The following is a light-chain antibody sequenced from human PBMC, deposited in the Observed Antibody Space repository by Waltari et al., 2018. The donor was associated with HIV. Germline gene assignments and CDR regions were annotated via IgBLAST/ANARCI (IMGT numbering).Light chain of an antibody. Sequence: VLTQSPGTLSLSPGERATLSCRASQGVKTTHLTWFQQKPGQPPRLLICGASRRATDIPDRFSGSGSGRDYTLTISVLEPEDFAVYYCQQFAYSPWTFGQGTKIEIK. CDR3: QQFAYSPWT. CDR2: GAS. CDR1: QGVKTTH. J-gene: IGKJ1*01. V-gene: IGKV3-20*01.